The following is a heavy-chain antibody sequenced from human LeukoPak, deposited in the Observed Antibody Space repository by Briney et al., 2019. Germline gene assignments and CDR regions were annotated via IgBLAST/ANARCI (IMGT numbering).Heavy chain of an antibody. CDR2: ISSSSSTI. CDR1: GFTFSSYS. Sequence: PGGSLRLSCAASGFTFSSYSMNWVRQAPGKGLEWVSYISSSSSTIYYADSVKGRFTISRDNAKNSLYLQMNSLRAEDTAVYYCARDRSRGRWWLQLRGNWFDPWGQGTLVTVSS. CDR3: ARDRSRGRWWLQLRGNWFDP. D-gene: IGHD5-24*01. J-gene: IGHJ5*02. V-gene: IGHV3-48*01.